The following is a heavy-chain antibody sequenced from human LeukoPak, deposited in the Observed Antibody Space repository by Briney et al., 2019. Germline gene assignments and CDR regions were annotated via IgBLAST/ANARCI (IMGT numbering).Heavy chain of an antibody. Sequence: GGSLRLSCAASGFAVSTTYMSWVRQAPGKGLEWVSVIYTSGSTYYADSVKGRFTISRDNSKNTVYLQMNSPRAEDTAVYYCARDITSTSYYDYWGQGTLVTVSS. CDR2: IYTSGST. V-gene: IGHV3-53*01. CDR3: ARDITSTSYYDY. J-gene: IGHJ4*02. CDR1: GFAVSTTY. D-gene: IGHD2-2*01.